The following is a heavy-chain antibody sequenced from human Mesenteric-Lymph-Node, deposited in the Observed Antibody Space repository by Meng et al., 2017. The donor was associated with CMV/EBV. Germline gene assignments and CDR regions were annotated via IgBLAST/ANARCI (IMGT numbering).Heavy chain of an antibody. V-gene: IGHV3-21*01. CDR1: GFTFSSYS. D-gene: IGHD6-6*01. CDR2: ISSSSSYI. J-gene: IGHJ4*02. CDR3: ARGGDSSSLVDY. Sequence: GESLKISCAASGFTFSSYSMNWVRQAPGKGLEWVSSISSSSSYIYYADSVKGRFTISRDNDKNSLYLQMNSLRAEDTAVDYCARGGDSSSLVDYWGQGTLVTVSS.